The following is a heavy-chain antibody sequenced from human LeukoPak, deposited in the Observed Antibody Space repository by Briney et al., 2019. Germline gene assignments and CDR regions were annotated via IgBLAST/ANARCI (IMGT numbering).Heavy chain of an antibody. CDR1: GFTLSKVW. J-gene: IGHJ4*02. CDR3: TTDDSGVGND. V-gene: IGHV3-15*01. Sequence: GSLRLSCAASGFTLSKVWMSWVRQAPGKGLEWVGRIKSKTKTDSGTTDYAAPVKGRFTISRDDSKNTLYLQMNSLKTEDTGVYYCTTDDSGVGNDWGQGTLVTVPS. D-gene: IGHD3-10*01. CDR2: IKSKTKTDSGTT.